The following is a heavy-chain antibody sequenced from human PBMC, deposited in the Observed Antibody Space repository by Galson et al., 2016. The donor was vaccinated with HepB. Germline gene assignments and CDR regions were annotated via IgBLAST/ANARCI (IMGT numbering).Heavy chain of an antibody. CDR1: GDSISSYY. CDR2: IYSSGST. V-gene: IGHV4-4*07. J-gene: IGHJ3*02. Sequence: SETLSLTCTVSGDSISSYYWSWIRQPAGKGLEWIGRIYSSGSTNYNPSLKSRVTMPVDTSKNQFSLKLSSVTGADTAVYYCARTIVSATRGAVDIWGQGTMVTVSS. CDR3: ARTIVSATRGAVDI. D-gene: IGHD2-2*01.